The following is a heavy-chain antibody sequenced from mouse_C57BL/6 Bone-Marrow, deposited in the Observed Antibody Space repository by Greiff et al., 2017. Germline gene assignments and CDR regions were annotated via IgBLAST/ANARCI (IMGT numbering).Heavy chain of an antibody. J-gene: IGHJ2*01. CDR2: INPGSGGT. Sequence: VQLQQSGAELVRPGTSVKVSCKASGYAFTNYLIEWVKQRPGQGLEWIGVINPGSGGTNYNEKFKGKATLTADKSSSTAYMQLSSLTSEDSAVXFGARSEDYYGYDEDYWGQGTTLTVSS. CDR3: ARSEDYYGYDEDY. D-gene: IGHD2-2*01. CDR1: GYAFTNYL. V-gene: IGHV1-54*01.